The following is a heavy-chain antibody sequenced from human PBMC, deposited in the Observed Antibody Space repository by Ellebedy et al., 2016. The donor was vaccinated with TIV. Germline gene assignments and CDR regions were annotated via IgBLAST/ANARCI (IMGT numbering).Heavy chain of an antibody. V-gene: IGHV3-30-3*01. J-gene: IGHJ4*02. Sequence: GESLKISCAVSGFTLSSSAMFWVRQAPGKGLEWVGVISFDGSNTDYADSARGRFSISRDTSKQTLYLQASNLRLDDTAVYYCARAGDKWELNSWGQGTLVTVSS. D-gene: IGHD1-7*01. CDR2: ISFDGSNT. CDR1: GFTLSSSA. CDR3: ARAGDKWELNS.